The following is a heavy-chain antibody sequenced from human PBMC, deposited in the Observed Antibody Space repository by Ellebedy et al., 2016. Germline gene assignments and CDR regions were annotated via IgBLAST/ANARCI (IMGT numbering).Heavy chain of an antibody. Sequence: SETLSLXCAVSGGSISSSNWWSWVRQPPGKGLEWIGEIYHSGSTNYNPSLKSRVTISVDKSKNQFSLKLSSVTAADTAVYYCARSTAGVAAAWHDYWGQGTLVTVSS. D-gene: IGHD6-13*01. CDR2: IYHSGST. CDR1: GGSISSSNW. CDR3: ARSTAGVAAAWHDY. J-gene: IGHJ4*02. V-gene: IGHV4-4*02.